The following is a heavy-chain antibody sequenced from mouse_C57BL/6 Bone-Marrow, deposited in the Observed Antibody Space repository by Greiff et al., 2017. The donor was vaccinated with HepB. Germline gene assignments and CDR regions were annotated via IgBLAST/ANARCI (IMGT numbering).Heavy chain of an antibody. V-gene: IGHV1-50*01. CDR2: IDPSDSYT. D-gene: IGHD2-5*01. Sequence: QVQLQQPGAELVKPGASVKLSCKASGYTFTSYWMQWVKQRPGQGLEWIGEIDPSDSYTNYNQKFKGKATLTVDTSSSTAYMQLSSLTSEDSAVYYCARWSYYSNFSWFAYWGQGTLVTVSA. CDR3: ARWSYYSNFSWFAY. CDR1: GYTFTSYW. J-gene: IGHJ3*01.